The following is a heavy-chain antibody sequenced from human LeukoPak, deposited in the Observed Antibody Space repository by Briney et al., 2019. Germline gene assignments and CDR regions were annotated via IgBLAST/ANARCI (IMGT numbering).Heavy chain of an antibody. D-gene: IGHD3-22*01. CDR2: IYPGDSDT. CDR1: GYSFTSNW. Sequence: GESLKIPCKGSGYSFTSNWIGWVRQMPGKGLEWTGIIYPGDSDTRYSPSFQGQVTISADKSISTAYLQWSSLKAPDTAMYYCARPAYYYDSSGYGPFDYWGQGTLVTVSS. V-gene: IGHV5-51*01. J-gene: IGHJ4*02. CDR3: ARPAYYYDSSGYGPFDY.